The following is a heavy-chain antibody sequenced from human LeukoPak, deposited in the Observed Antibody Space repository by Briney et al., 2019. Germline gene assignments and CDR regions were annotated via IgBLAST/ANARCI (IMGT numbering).Heavy chain of an antibody. V-gene: IGHV3-30*02. J-gene: IGHJ4*02. CDR3: AKDHYDTSGYYLDY. D-gene: IGHD3-22*01. CDR1: GVTFSSYG. Sequence: GGSLRLSCAASGVTFSSYGMHWVRQAPGKGLEWVAFIRYDGSNKYYADSVKGRFTISRDNSKNTLYLQMDSLRAEDTAVYHCAKDHYDTSGYYLDYWGQGTLVTVSS. CDR2: IRYDGSNK.